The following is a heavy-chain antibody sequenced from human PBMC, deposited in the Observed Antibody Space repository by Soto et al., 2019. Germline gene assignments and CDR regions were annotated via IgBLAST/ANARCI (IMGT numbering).Heavy chain of an antibody. V-gene: IGHV4-4*02. Sequence: QVQLQESGPGLVKPSGTLSLTCAVSGASISNNNWWSWVRQPPGKGLEWIGEVYHTGNTNYNPSLENRVTMSVDKSKNQFSLKLNSIIAADTAMYYCARAGDYPLTGAFDIWGQGTMVTVSS. CDR1: GASISNNNW. J-gene: IGHJ3*02. CDR3: ARAGDYPLTGAFDI. CDR2: VYHTGNT. D-gene: IGHD4-17*01.